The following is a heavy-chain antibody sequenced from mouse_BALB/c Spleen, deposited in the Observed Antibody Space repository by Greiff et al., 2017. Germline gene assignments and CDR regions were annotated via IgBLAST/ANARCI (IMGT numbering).Heavy chain of an antibody. CDR2: ISYSGST. Sequence: EVQLQESGPGLVKPSQSLSLTCTVTGYSITSDYAWTWIRQFPGNKLEWMGYISYSGSTSYNPSLKSRISITRDTSKNQFFLQLNSVTTEDTATYYCARGDGYDVRFAYWGQGTLVTVSA. J-gene: IGHJ3*01. CDR1: GYSITSDYA. D-gene: IGHD2-2*01. V-gene: IGHV3-2*02. CDR3: ARGDGYDVRFAY.